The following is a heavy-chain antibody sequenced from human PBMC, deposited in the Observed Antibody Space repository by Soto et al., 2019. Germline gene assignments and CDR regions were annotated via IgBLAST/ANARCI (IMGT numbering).Heavy chain of an antibody. CDR1: GFSLSNNG. J-gene: IGHJ6*02. D-gene: IGHD3-22*01. CDR3: AKGGSGNYLTYYYYYVMDV. V-gene: IGHV3-30*18. Sequence: QVQLVESGGGVVQPGRSLRLSCAASGFSLSNNGMHWVRQAPGKGLEWVAVISYDGNNKYYADSVKGRFTISRDNSKNTVYLEMNNLRTEDTAMYYCAKGGSGNYLTYYYYYVMDVWGQGTTVTVSS. CDR2: ISYDGNNK.